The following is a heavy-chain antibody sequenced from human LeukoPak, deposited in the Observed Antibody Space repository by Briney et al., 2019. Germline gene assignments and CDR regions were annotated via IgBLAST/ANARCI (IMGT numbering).Heavy chain of an antibody. Sequence: GGSLRLSCAASGITFTNAWLTWIRQAPGKGLEWLSYISSGGDSIYYADSVKGRFTISRDNAKNSVSLQMNSLRAEDTAVYYCASGSYGSGFYYFYYMDVWGKGTTVTVSS. CDR3: ASGSYGSGFYYFYYMDV. V-gene: IGHV3-11*04. CDR2: ISSGGDSI. CDR1: GITFTNAW. D-gene: IGHD3-10*01. J-gene: IGHJ6*03.